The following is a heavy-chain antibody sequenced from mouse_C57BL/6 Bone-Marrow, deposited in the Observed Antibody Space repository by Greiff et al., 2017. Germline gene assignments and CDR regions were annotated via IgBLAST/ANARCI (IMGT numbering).Heavy chain of an antibody. D-gene: IGHD4-1*01. J-gene: IGHJ3*01. CDR2: IHPNSGST. CDR1: GYTFTSYW. Sequence: QVQLQQPGAELVKPGASVKLSCKASGYTFTSYWMHWVKQRPGQGLEWIGMIHPNSGSTNYNEKFKSKATLSVDKSSSTAYMQLSSLTSEDSAVYYCARPANWAWFAYWGQGTLVTVSA. CDR3: ARPANWAWFAY. V-gene: IGHV1-64*01.